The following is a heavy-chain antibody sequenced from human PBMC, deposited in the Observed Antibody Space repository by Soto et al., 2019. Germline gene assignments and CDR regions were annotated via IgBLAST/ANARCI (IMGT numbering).Heavy chain of an antibody. D-gene: IGHD6-19*01. Sequence: QVQLQESGPGLVKPSQTLSLTCTVSGGSISSGGYYWSWIRQHPGKGLEWIGYIYYSGSTYYNPSLKSRVTISVDTSKNQFSLKLSSVTAADTAVYYCARLPNSSGWTGPQYYFDYWGQGTLVTVSS. CDR1: GGSISSGGYY. J-gene: IGHJ4*02. CDR3: ARLPNSSGWTGPQYYFDY. CDR2: IYYSGST. V-gene: IGHV4-31*03.